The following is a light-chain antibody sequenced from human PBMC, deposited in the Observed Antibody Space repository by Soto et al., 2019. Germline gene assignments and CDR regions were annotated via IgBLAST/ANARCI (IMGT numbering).Light chain of an antibody. CDR1: QSVSKNF. CDR2: GAS. J-gene: IGKJ1*01. V-gene: IGKV3-20*01. CDR3: QQYDTSPRT. Sequence: EIVLTQSPGTPSLTPGERATLSCRASQSVSKNFLAWYQQRPGQAPRLLICGASNRATGIPDRFSGSGSGTDFTLTISRLDPEDFAMYYCQQYDTSPRTFGQGTKVDIK.